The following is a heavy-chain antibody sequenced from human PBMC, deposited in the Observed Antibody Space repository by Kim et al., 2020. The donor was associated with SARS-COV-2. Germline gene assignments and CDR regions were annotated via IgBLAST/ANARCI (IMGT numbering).Heavy chain of an antibody. Sequence: SETLSLTCTVSGGSISSYYWSWIRQPPGKGLEWIGYIYYSGSTSYNPSLKSRVTISVDTSKNQFSLKLSSVTAADTAVYYCARLRAAAGTDLYSWFDPWGQGTLVTVSS. CDR3: ARLRAAAGTDLYSWFDP. V-gene: IGHV4-59*08. D-gene: IGHD6-13*01. CDR1: GGSISSYY. J-gene: IGHJ5*02. CDR2: IYYSGST.